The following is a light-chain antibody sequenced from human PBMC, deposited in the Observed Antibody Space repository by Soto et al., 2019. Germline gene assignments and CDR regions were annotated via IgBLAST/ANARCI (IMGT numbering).Light chain of an antibody. J-gene: IGKJ4*01. CDR1: QSLSHN. CDR2: GSS. CDR3: QQYGTSPLT. Sequence: EIVITQSPATLSVSPGDRATLSCRASQSLSHNLAWYQQKPGQAPRLLIYGSSSRATGNPDRFSGSGSGTDFTLTISRXEPEDFAVYYCQQYGTSPLTFGGGTKVDTK. V-gene: IGKV3-20*01.